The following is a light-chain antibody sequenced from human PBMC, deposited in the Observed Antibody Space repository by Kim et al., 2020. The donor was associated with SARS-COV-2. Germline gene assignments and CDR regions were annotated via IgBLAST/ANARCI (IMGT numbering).Light chain of an antibody. J-gene: IGKJ2*01. CDR2: DAS. CDR1: QGISKY. V-gene: IGKV1-33*01. CDR3: QQYDNLPYT. Sequence: SASVGDRVTITCQASQGISKYLNWYQQKPGKAPKLLIYDASNLETGVPSRFSGSGSGTDFTFTISSLQPEDIATYYCQQYDNLPYTFGQGTKLEI.